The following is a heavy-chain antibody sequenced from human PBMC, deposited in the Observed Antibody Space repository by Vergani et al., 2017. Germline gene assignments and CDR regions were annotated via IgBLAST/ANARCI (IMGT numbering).Heavy chain of an antibody. CDR2: IYYSGST. D-gene: IGHD6-19*01. J-gene: IGHJ4*02. V-gene: IGHV4-59*01. Sequence: QVQLQESGPGLVKPSETLSLTCTVSGGSISSYYWSWIRQPPGKGLEWIGYIYYSGSTNYNPSLKSRVTISVDTSKNQFSLKLSSVTAADTAVYYCARDFGSACADYWGQGTLVTVSS. CDR1: GGSISSYY. CDR3: ARDFGSACADY.